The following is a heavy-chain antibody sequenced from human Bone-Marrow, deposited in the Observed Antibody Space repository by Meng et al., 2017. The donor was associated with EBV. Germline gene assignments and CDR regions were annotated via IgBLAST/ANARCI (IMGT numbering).Heavy chain of an antibody. CDR1: XYTFTGYY. Sequence: QVQLVQSGAEVKKPGASVKVSCXXXXYTFTGYYMHWVRQAPGQGLEWMGRINPNSGGTNYAQKFQGRVTMTRDTSISTAYMELSRLRSDDTAVYYCARDGTYYYDSSGYANDYWGQGTLVTVSS. J-gene: IGHJ4*02. V-gene: IGHV1-2*06. CDR2: INPNSGGT. CDR3: ARDGTYYYDSSGYANDY. D-gene: IGHD3-22*01.